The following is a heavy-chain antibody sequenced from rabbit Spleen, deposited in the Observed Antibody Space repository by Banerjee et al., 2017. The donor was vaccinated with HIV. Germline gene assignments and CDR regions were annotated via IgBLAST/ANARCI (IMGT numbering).Heavy chain of an antibody. CDR3: ARDSGSSFSSYGMDL. V-gene: IGHV1S40*01. Sequence: QSLVESGGGLVKPGASLTLTCKASRFSFSSVYYMCWVRQAPGKGLEWIACIDSGSVGSTYYATWAKGRFTISKTSSTTVTLQMTSLTAADTATYFCARDSGSSFSSYGMDLWGPGTLVTVS. D-gene: IGHD8-1*01. CDR1: RFSFSSVYY. CDR2: IDSGSVGST. J-gene: IGHJ6*01.